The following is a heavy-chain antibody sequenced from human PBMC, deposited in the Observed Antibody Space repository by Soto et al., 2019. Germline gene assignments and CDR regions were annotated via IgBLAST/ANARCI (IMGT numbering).Heavy chain of an antibody. V-gene: IGHV1-3*01. Sequence: QVQLVQSGAEVKKPGASVKVSCKASGYTFTTYAMHWVRQAPGQRLEWMGWIDAGNGNTKYSQKFQGRVTITRDTSASTVYMELSSLRSEDTAVYYCAREDRNWFDPWGQGTRVTVSS. CDR1: GYTFTTYA. J-gene: IGHJ5*02. CDR3: AREDRNWFDP. CDR2: IDAGNGNT. D-gene: IGHD2-15*01.